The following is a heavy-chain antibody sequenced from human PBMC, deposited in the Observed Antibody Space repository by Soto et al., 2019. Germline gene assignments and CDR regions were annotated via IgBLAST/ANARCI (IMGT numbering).Heavy chain of an antibody. CDR3: ARVLRELERVLSY. Sequence: VKVSCKASGYTFTGYYMHWVRQAPGQGLEWMGWINPNSGGTNYAQKFQGRVTMTRDTSISTAYMELSRLRSDDTAVYYCARVLRELERVLSYWGQGTLVTVSS. CDR1: GYTFTGYY. V-gene: IGHV1-2*02. J-gene: IGHJ4*02. CDR2: INPNSGGT. D-gene: IGHD1-1*01.